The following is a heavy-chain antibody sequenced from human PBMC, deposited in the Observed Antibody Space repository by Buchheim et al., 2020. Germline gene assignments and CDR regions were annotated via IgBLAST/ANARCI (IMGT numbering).Heavy chain of an antibody. V-gene: IGHV3-23*01. CDR1: GFTFSSYA. Sequence: EVQLLESGGGLVQPGGSLRLSCAASGFTFSSYAMSWVRQAPGKGLEWVSAISGSGGSTYYADSGKGRFTISRDNSKNTLYLKMNSLRAEDTAVYYCAKGANSGWYWYARYFDYWGQGTL. J-gene: IGHJ4*02. CDR3: AKGANSGWYWYARYFDY. D-gene: IGHD6-19*01. CDR2: ISGSGGST.